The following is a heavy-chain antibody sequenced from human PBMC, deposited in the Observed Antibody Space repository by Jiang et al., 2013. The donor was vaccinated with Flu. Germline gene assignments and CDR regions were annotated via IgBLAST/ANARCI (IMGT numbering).Heavy chain of an antibody. D-gene: IGHD3-3*01. CDR3: VHHVWSGHSGGYSFDY. J-gene: IGHJ4*02. CDR2: IYWDDGK. CDR1: EFALITNGAG. V-gene: IGHV2-5*02. Sequence: KPTQTLTLTCAFSEFALITNGAGVGWVRQPPGKALEWLALIYWDDGKRYNPSLKSRLTITKDTYKDQVVLTMTNMVPVDTATYHCVHHVWSGHSGGYSFDYWGQGTLVTVSS.